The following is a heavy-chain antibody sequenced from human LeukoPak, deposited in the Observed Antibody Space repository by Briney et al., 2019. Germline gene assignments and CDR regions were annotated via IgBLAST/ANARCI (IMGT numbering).Heavy chain of an antibody. D-gene: IGHD6-19*01. CDR2: IYGSGDRT. CDR3: AKGYEYSSASGFDY. Sequence: PGGSLRLSCAASGFTFSNYAMSWVRQAPGKGLEWVSNIYGSGDRTHYVDSVKGRFTISRDNSKNTLYLQMDSLRAEDTAVYYCAKGYEYSSASGFDYWGQGTLVTVSS. CDR1: GFTFSNYA. V-gene: IGHV3-23*01. J-gene: IGHJ4*02.